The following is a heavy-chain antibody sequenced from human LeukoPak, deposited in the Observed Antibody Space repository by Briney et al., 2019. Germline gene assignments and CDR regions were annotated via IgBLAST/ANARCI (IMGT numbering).Heavy chain of an antibody. J-gene: IGHJ3*02. CDR2: IYPSDSYT. CDR3: ARHAPMVRGGSGAFDI. V-gene: IGHV5-10-1*01. Sequence: GESLKTSCKGSGYSFTNYWNSWVRQRPGKGPELMGRIYPSDSYTNYSPSFHRHVPIPADKSIFTAYLQWSSQKASDTAMYYCARHAPMVRGGSGAFDIWGQGTMVTVSS. CDR1: GYSFTNYW. D-gene: IGHD3-10*01.